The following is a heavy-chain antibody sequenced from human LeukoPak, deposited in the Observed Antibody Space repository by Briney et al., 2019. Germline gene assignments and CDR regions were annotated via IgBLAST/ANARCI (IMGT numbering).Heavy chain of an antibody. CDR3: ARVQYYDILTGYFGGFDY. V-gene: IGHV3-30-3*01. Sequence: GGSLRLSCAASGFTFSSYAMHWVRQAPGKGLEWVAVISYDGSNKYYADSVKGRFTISRDNSKNTLYLQMNSLRAEDTAVYYCARVQYYDILTGYFGGFDYWGQGTLVTVSS. CDR2: ISYDGSNK. CDR1: GFTFSSYA. D-gene: IGHD3-9*01. J-gene: IGHJ4*02.